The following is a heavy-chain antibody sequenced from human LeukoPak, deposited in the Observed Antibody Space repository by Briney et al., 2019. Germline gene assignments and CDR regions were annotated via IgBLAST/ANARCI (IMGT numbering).Heavy chain of an antibody. V-gene: IGHV1-18*01. CDR2: ISAYNGNT. Sequence: GASVKVSCKASGYTFTSYGISWVRQAPGQGLEWMGWISAYNGNTNYAQKFQGRVTITADKSTSTAYMELSSLRSEDTAVYYCARDPGRIAVAGSGYFDYWGQGALVTVSS. J-gene: IGHJ4*02. D-gene: IGHD6-19*01. CDR3: ARDPGRIAVAGSGYFDY. CDR1: GYTFTSYG.